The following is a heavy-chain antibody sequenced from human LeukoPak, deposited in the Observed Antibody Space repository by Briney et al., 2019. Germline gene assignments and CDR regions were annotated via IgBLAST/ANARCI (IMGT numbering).Heavy chain of an antibody. CDR3: ARAKYYYDSTTYLDAFDI. V-gene: IGHV3-20*04. CDR1: GFTFDDYG. D-gene: IGHD3-22*01. J-gene: IGHJ3*02. Sequence: GGSLRLSCEGSGFTFDDYGMSWVRQDQGKGLEGVSGINWNGGRTGYADSVKGRFAISRDNAKNSLFLQMNSLRAEDTALYYCARAKYYYDSTTYLDAFDIWGQGTMVTVSS. CDR2: INWNGGRT.